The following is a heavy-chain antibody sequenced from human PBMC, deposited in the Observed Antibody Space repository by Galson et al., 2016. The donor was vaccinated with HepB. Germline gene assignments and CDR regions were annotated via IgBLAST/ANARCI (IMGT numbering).Heavy chain of an antibody. D-gene: IGHD3-22*01. CDR3: AKLTMIIVVTPHFDS. Sequence: SLRLSCAAAGFTVSDNHVTWIRQAPGKGLECVSVIFGRGNTYYADSVEGRFTISRDNSKSTLYQEMNSLRADDTGIYYCAKLTMIIVVTPHFDSWGQGTLVTVSS. V-gene: IGHV3-53*01. CDR2: IFGRGNT. CDR1: GFTVSDNH. J-gene: IGHJ4*02.